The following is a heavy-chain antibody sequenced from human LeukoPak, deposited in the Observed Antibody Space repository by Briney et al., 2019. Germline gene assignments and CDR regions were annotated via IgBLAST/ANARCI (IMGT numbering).Heavy chain of an antibody. Sequence: PGGSLRLSCAASGFTFNNYAMSWVRLAPGKGLEWVSATTGSGGSTYYADSVKGRFTISRDNSKNTLYLQINSLRAEDTAIYYCARRGFYDSSGYDYWGQGTLVTVFS. CDR2: TTGSGGST. D-gene: IGHD3-22*01. CDR3: ARRGFYDSSGYDY. J-gene: IGHJ4*02. CDR1: GFTFNNYA. V-gene: IGHV3-23*01.